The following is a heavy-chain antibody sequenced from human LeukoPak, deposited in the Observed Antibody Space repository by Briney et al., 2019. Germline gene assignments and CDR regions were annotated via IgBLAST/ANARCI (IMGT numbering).Heavy chain of an antibody. CDR3: AKGPLIEVAGTTWDH. V-gene: IGHV3-53*01. D-gene: IGHD6-19*01. J-gene: IGHJ4*02. Sequence: LPGGSLRLSCAASGFTVSSNYMSWVRQAPGKGLEWVSVIYSGGSTYYADSVKGRFTISRDNSKNTLYLQMNSLRAEDTAVYYCAKGPLIEVAGTTWDHWGQGTLVTVSS. CDR2: IYSGGST. CDR1: GFTVSSNY.